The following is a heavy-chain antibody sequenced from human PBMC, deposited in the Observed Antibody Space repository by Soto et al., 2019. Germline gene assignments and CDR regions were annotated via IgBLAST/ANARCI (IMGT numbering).Heavy chain of an antibody. Sequence: QVQLVQSGAEVKKPGSSVKVSCKASGGTFSSYAISWVRQAPGQGLEWMGGIIPIFGTANYAQKFQGRVTITADDSTSTAYMELSSLRSEDTAVYYCARDPPGGEPPPYCSGCSCYSFGHYYYYYGMDVWGQGTTVTVSS. CDR3: ARDPPGGEPPPYCSGCSCYSFGHYYYYYGMDV. CDR2: IIPIFGTA. V-gene: IGHV1-69*01. CDR1: GGTFSSYA. J-gene: IGHJ6*02. D-gene: IGHD2-15*01.